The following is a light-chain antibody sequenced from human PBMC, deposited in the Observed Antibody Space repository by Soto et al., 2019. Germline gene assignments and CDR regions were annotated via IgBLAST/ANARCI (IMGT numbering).Light chain of an antibody. J-gene: IGLJ1*01. CDR1: SGHSSYA. V-gene: IGLV4-69*01. CDR3: QTWGTGIHV. Sequence: QPVLTQSPSASASLGASVKLTCTLSSGHSSYAIAWHQQQPEKGPRYLMKLNSDGSHSKGDGIPDRFSGSSSGAERYHIISSLQSEDEADYYCQTWGTGIHVFGTGTQLTVL. CDR2: LNSDGSH.